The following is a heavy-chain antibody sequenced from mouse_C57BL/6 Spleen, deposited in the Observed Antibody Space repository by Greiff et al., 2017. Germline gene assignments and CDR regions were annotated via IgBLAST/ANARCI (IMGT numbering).Heavy chain of an antibody. V-gene: IGHV1-53*01. J-gene: IGHJ1*03. CDR1: GYTFTSYW. CDR2: INPSNGGT. CDR3: ARSRYYGSSYYWYFGV. Sequence: VQLQQPGTELVKPGASVKLSCKASGYTFTSYWMHWVKQRPGQGLEWIGNINPSNGGTNYNEKFKRKATLTVDKSSSTASMQLSSLTSEDSAVYYCARSRYYGSSYYWYFGVWGTGTTVTVSS. D-gene: IGHD1-1*01.